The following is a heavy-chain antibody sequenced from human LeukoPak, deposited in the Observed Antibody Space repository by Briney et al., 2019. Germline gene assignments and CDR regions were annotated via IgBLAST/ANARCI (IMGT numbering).Heavy chain of an antibody. CDR1: GGTFSSYA. V-gene: IGHV1-69*06. CDR3: ARGWDDSSGYSGAYNFDY. D-gene: IGHD3-22*01. J-gene: IGHJ4*02. Sequence: GASVKVSCKASGGTFSSYAISWVRQAPGQGLEWMGGIIPIFGTANYAQKFQGRVTITADKSTSTAYMELSSLRSEDTAVYYCARGWDDSSGYSGAYNFDYWGQGTLVTVSS. CDR2: IIPIFGTA.